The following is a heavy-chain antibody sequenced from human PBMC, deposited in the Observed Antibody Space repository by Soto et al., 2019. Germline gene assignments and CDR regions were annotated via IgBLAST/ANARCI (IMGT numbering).Heavy chain of an antibody. CDR1: GYTFIGYY. J-gene: IGHJ4*02. D-gene: IGHD4-17*01. Sequence: QVQLVQSGAEVTKPGASLKVSCKTSGYTFIGYYMHWVRQAPGQGLEWIGWINPNTGGTKYTQKFQGWVTMTTDTSIRTAYLELSRLRSDATDVYYCVRGDVTTVTTTLDSWGQGTLVTVSS. V-gene: IGHV1-2*04. CDR2: INPNTGGT. CDR3: VRGDVTTVTTTLDS.